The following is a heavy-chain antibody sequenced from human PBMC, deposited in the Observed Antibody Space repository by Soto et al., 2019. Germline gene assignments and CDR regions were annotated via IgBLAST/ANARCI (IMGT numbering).Heavy chain of an antibody. V-gene: IGHV4-59*01. J-gene: IGHJ4*01. D-gene: IGHD5-18*01. CDR2: IYYSGST. Sequence: SETLSLSCPVSGGSISSYYWSWIQQPPGKGLEWIGYIYYSGSTNYNPSLKSRVTISVDTSKNQFSLKLSSVTAADTAVYFCARDNGYSYGYPLDHWGHGTLVTVS. CDR3: ARDNGYSYGYPLDH. CDR1: GGSISSYY.